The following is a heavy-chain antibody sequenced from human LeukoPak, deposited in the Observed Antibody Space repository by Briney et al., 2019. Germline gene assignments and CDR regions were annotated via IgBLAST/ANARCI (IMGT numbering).Heavy chain of an antibody. CDR3: ARIMRVDYGTYYFDY. CDR1: GFTFSVHY. D-gene: IGHD4/OR15-4a*01. Sequence: GGSLRLSCAASGFTFSVHYIDWVRHAPGEGLEWVGRARNRRNGYSTQYAASVKGRFTFSRDDSENTVYLQMNSLKTEDTAVYFCARIMRVDYGTYYFDYWGPGTLVTVSS. V-gene: IGHV3-72*01. CDR2: ARNRRNGYST. J-gene: IGHJ4*02.